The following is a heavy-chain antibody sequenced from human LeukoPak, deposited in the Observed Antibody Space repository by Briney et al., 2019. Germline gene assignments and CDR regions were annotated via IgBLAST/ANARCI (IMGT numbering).Heavy chain of an antibody. CDR3: ARVNTMVRGAVYNWFDP. Sequence: SVKVSCKASGGTFSSYAISWVRQAPGQGLEWMGGVIPIFGTANYAQKFQGRVTITTDESTSTAYMELSSLRSEDTAVYYCARVNTMVRGAVYNWFDPWGQGTLVTVSS. D-gene: IGHD3-10*01. V-gene: IGHV1-69*05. CDR2: VIPIFGTA. J-gene: IGHJ5*02. CDR1: GGTFSSYA.